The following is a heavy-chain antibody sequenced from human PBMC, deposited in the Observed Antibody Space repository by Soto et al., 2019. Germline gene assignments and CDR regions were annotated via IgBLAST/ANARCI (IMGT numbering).Heavy chain of an antibody. CDR2: ISAYNGNT. J-gene: IGHJ6*02. V-gene: IGHV1-18*01. Sequence: QVQLVQSGAEVKKPGSSVKVSCKASGGTFSKYSISWVRQAPGQGLEWMGGISAYNGNTNYAQKLQGRVTMTTDTSTSTAYMELRSLRSDDTAVYYCARWDTAMVKRYGMDVWGQGTTVTVSS. D-gene: IGHD5-18*01. CDR1: GGTFSKYS. CDR3: ARWDTAMVKRYGMDV.